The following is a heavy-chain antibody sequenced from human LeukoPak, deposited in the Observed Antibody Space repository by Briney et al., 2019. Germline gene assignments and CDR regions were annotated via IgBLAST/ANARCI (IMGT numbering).Heavy chain of an antibody. CDR1: GFTVSSNY. V-gene: IGHV3-53*01. CDR3: AAETRVWSNFDY. D-gene: IGHD3-3*01. CDR2: IYSGGST. J-gene: IGHJ4*02. Sequence: GGSLRLSCAASGFTVSSNYMSWVRQAPGKGLEWVSVIYSGGSTYYADSVKGRFTISRDNSKNTLYLQMNSLRAEDTAVYYCAAETRVWSNFDYWGQGTLVTVSS.